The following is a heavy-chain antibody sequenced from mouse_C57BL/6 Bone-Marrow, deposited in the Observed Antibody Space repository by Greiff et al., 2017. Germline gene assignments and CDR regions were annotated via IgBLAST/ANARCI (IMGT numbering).Heavy chain of an antibody. CDR3: ARFAY. CDR2: ISSGSSTT. J-gene: IGHJ3*01. CDR1: GFTFSDYG. Sequence: EVKLQESGGGLVKPGGSLKLSCAASGFTFSDYGMHWVRQAPEKGLEWVAYISSGSSTTYYADTVKGRFTISRDNAKNTLFLQMTSLRSEDTAMYYCARFAYWGQGTLVTVSA. V-gene: IGHV5-17*01.